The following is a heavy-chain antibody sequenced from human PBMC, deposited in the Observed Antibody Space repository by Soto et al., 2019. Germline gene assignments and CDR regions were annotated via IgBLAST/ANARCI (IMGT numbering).Heavy chain of an antibody. CDR1: VFTFSRYA. V-gene: IGHV3-23*01. J-gene: IGHJ6*02. D-gene: IGHD2-21*02. Sequence: PWWSLRLSCAASVFTFSRYAMSWFRQAPGKGLEWVSAISGSGGSTYYADSVKGRFTISRDNSKNTLYLQMNSLRAEDTAVYYCAKGGNSEEKYYYYGMDVWGQGTTVTVSS. CDR2: ISGSGGST. CDR3: AKGGNSEEKYYYYGMDV.